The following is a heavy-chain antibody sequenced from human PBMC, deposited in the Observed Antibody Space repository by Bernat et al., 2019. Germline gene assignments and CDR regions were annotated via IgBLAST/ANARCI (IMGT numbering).Heavy chain of an antibody. J-gene: IGHJ4*02. CDR3: AKGLVGIFGVDY. D-gene: IGHD2-15*01. CDR1: GFTFSSYA. CDR2: ISGSGGST. Sequence: EVQLVESGGGLVQPGGSLRLSCAASGFTFSSYAMSWVRQAPGKGLQWVSAISGSGGSTYYADSVKGRFTISRDNSKNTLYLQMNGLRAEDTAVYYCAKGLVGIFGVDYWGQGTLVTVSS. V-gene: IGHV3-23*04.